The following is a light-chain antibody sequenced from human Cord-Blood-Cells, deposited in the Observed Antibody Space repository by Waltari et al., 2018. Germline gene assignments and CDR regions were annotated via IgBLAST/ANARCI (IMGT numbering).Light chain of an antibody. CDR2: GAS. CDR1: QSVSSSY. Sequence: EIVLTQSPGTLSLSPGERATLSCRASQSVSSSYLAWYQQKPGQAPRLLIYGASSRATCIPYRCSGSGSGTDFTLTISRLEPEDFAVYYCQQYGSSPNTFGQGTKLEIK. CDR3: QQYGSSPNT. V-gene: IGKV3-20*01. J-gene: IGKJ2*01.